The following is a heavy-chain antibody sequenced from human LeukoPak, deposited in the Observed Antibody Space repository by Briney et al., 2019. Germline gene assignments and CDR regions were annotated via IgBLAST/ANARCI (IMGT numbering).Heavy chain of an antibody. CDR3: ASSGYSYGYYFDY. CDR1: GGSISSGSYY. J-gene: IGHJ4*02. D-gene: IGHD5-18*01. Sequence: SETLCLSCTVSGGSISSGSYYWGWIRQPAGKGLEWIVRIYASGSTNYNPSLKSRVTISVDTSKNQFSLKLSSVTAADTAVYYCASSGYSYGYYFDYWGQGTLVTVSS. V-gene: IGHV4-61*02. CDR2: IYASGST.